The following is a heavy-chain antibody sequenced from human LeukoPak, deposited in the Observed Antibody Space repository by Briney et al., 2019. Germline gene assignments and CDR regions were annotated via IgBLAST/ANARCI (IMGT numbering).Heavy chain of an antibody. D-gene: IGHD3-10*01. J-gene: IGHJ3*02. CDR2: FDPEDGET. CDR1: GYTLTELS. V-gene: IGHV1-24*01. Sequence: ASVKVSCKVSGYTLTELSMHWVRQAPGKGLEWMRGFDPEDGETIYAQKFQGRVTMTEDTSTDTAYMELSSLRSEDTAVYYCATMVPWERNAFDIWGQGTMVTVSS. CDR3: ATMVPWERNAFDI.